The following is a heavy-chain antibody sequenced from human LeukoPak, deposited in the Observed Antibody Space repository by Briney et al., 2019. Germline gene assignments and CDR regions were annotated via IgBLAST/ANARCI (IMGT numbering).Heavy chain of an antibody. V-gene: IGHV4-39*01. CDR1: GGSISTVDYY. D-gene: IGHD3-16*01. CDR2: VFYSGST. CDR3: VSPRWGGRHPPPWYFDL. Sequence: PSETLSLTCTVSGGSISTVDYYWGWIRQPPGKGLEWIGNVFYSGSTYYNPSLKSRVSISVDRSKNQFSLKFNSVTAADTAVYYCVSPRWGGRHPPPWYFDLWGRGTLVTVSS. J-gene: IGHJ2*01.